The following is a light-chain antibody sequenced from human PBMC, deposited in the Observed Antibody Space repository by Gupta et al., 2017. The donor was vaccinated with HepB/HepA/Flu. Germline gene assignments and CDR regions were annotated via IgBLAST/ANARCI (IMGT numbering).Light chain of an antibody. J-gene: IGKJ2*01. CDR1: HSISAY. CDR3: QQSDIIPYT. Sequence: DIQMTQSPSSLSASVGDRVTITCRASHSISAYLNWYQQKPGRAPRLLIYGASNLQTGVPSRFSGSGSGTDFTLTISRLQTEDVATFYCQQSDIIPYTFGQGTKVEI. V-gene: IGKV1-39*01. CDR2: GAS.